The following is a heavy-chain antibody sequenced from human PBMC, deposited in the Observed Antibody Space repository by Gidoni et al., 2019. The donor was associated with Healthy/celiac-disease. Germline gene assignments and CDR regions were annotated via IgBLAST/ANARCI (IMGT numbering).Heavy chain of an antibody. CDR1: GGSFSGYS. Sequence: QVQLQPWGAGLLKPSETLSLTCAVYGGSFSGYSWSWIRQPPGKGLEWIGEINHSGSTNYNPSLKSRVPISVDTSNNQFSLKLSSVTAADTAVYYCARGRRITMIVVVIPGWFDPWGQGTLVTVSS. CDR2: INHSGST. D-gene: IGHD3-22*01. CDR3: ARGRRITMIVVVIPGWFDP. J-gene: IGHJ5*02. V-gene: IGHV4-34*01.